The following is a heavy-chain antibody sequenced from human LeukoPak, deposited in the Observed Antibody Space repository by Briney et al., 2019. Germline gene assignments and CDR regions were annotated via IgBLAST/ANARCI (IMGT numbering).Heavy chain of an antibody. CDR2: FDPEDRET. V-gene: IGHV1-24*01. CDR1: GYTLTELS. Sequence: ASGKVSCKVSGYTLTELSMHWVRQAPGKGGEWRGGFDPEDRETIYAQKFQGRVTMTEDTSTGTAYMELSSLRSEDTAVYYCATDLPVDRRYWGQGTLVTVSS. CDR3: ATDLPVDRRY. D-gene: IGHD1-14*01. J-gene: IGHJ4*02.